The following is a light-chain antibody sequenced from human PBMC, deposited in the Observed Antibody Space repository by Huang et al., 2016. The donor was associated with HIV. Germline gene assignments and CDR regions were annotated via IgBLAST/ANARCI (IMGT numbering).Light chain of an antibody. Sequence: EIVLTQSPGTLSLSPGDRATMSCRASEHDTSGYLAWYQQKPGQAPRLLIYGASTRAAGIPGRFSGSGSGTDFTLTISSLEPEDFAVYYCQQYGSSPRTFGHGTKVEI. J-gene: IGKJ1*01. CDR3: QQYGSSPRT. V-gene: IGKV3-20*01. CDR1: EHDTSGY. CDR2: GAS.